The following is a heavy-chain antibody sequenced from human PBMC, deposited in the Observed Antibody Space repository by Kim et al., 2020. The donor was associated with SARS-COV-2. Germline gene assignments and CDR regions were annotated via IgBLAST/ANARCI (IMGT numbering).Heavy chain of an antibody. V-gene: IGHV3-9*01. CDR1: GFTFDDYA. CDR2: ISWNSGSI. CDR3: AKVGDRWFRELLPDY. J-gene: IGHJ4*02. Sequence: GGSLRLSCAASGFTFDDYAMHWVRQAPGKGLEWVSGISWNSGSIGYADSVKGRFTISRDNAKNSLYLQMNSLRAEDTALYYCAKVGDRWFRELLPDYWGQGTLVTVSS. D-gene: IGHD3-10*01.